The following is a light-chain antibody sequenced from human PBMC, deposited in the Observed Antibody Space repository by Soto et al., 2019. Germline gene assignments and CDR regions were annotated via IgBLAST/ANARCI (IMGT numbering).Light chain of an antibody. Sequence: QSALTQPASVSGSPGQSITISCTGTSSDVGGYNYVSWYQQHPGKAPKLMIYDVSNRPSGVSDRFSGSRSGNTASLAISGLQADDEAQYFCSSYTGSSTLVIFGGGTKLTVL. CDR3: SSYTGSSTLVI. CDR2: DVS. V-gene: IGLV2-14*03. J-gene: IGLJ2*01. CDR1: SSDVGGYNY.